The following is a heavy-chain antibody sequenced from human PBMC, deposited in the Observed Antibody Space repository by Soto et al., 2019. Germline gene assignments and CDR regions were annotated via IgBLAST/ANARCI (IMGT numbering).Heavy chain of an antibody. CDR2: IYHSGST. CDR3: ASLGGDYYYGMDV. Sequence: SETLSLTCAVSGGSISSSNWWSWVRQPPGKGLEWIGEIYHSGSTNYNPSLKSRVTISVDKSKNQFSLRLSSVTAADTAVYYCASLGGDYYYGMDVWGQGTTVTSP. V-gene: IGHV4-4*02. D-gene: IGHD4-17*01. CDR1: GGSISSSNW. J-gene: IGHJ6*02.